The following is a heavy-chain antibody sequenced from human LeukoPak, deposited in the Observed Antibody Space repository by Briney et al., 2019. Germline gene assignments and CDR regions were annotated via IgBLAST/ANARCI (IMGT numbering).Heavy chain of an antibody. Sequence: SETLSLTCTVSGGFATYYGWSWIRQPPGKGLEWIGFVYNTGITKYNPSLKSRVTISRDTSRNQFSLKLTSVTAADTAVYYCARDLVSTGPYYYSMDIWGQGTTVTVSS. CDR1: GGFATYYG. J-gene: IGHJ6*02. CDR3: ARDLVSTGPYYYSMDI. D-gene: IGHD5/OR15-5a*01. CDR2: VYNTGIT. V-gene: IGHV4-59*02.